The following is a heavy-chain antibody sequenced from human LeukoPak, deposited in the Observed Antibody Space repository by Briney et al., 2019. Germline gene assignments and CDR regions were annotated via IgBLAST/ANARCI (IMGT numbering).Heavy chain of an antibody. V-gene: IGHV1-18*04. CDR1: GYTFTGYY. J-gene: IGHJ4*02. Sequence: ASVKVSCKASGYTFTGYYMHWVRQAPGQGLEWMGWISAYNGNTNYAQKLQGRVTMTTDTSTSTAYMELRSLRSDDTAVYYCARWEQSGSYGIFDYWGQGTLVTVSS. CDR3: ARWEQSGSYGIFDY. D-gene: IGHD1-26*01. CDR2: ISAYNGNT.